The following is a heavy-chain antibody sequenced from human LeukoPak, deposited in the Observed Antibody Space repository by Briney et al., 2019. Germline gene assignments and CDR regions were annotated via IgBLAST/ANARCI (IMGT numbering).Heavy chain of an antibody. D-gene: IGHD2-2*02. V-gene: IGHV3-64*01. J-gene: IGHJ4*02. CDR2: IASNGGTK. Sequence: GGSLRLSCAASGFSFSTYTMRWVRQAPGKGLEYVSGIASNGGTKDYANSVKGRFTISRDNSKNTVYLQMGSLRAEDVAVYYCAREYCTTNNCYNWGLGYWGQGTLVTVSS. CDR3: AREYCTTNNCYNWGLGY. CDR1: GFSFSTYT.